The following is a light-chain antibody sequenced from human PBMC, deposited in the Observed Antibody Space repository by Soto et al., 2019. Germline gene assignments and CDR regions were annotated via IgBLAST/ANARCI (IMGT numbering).Light chain of an antibody. Sequence: IHTAQSPCTLSGYVGDRVTITCRASQSISSYLNWYQQKPGKAPKLLIYAASSLQSGVPSRFSGSGSGTDFTLTISSLEPEDFAVYYCHHRGNGITFGQGTRLEIK. J-gene: IGKJ5*01. CDR2: AAS. CDR3: HHRGNGIT. CDR1: QSISSY. V-gene: IGKV1-39*01.